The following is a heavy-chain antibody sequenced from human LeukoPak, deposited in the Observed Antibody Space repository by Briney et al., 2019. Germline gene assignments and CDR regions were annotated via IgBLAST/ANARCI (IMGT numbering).Heavy chain of an antibody. V-gene: IGHV3-33*01. D-gene: IGHD1-26*01. CDR2: TWYDGSNK. Sequence: GGSLKLSCTASGFTFSTYGMHWVRQAQGKGLEWVALTWYDGSNKNYADSVKGRFTISRDNSKNTLYLQMNSLRGEDTAVYYCARGGLTVAEATTSWYLDYWGQGVLVPVSS. J-gene: IGHJ4*02. CDR3: ARGGLTVAEATTSWYLDY. CDR1: GFTFSTYG.